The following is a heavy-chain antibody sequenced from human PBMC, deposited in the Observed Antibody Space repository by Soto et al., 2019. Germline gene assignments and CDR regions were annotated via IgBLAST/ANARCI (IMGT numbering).Heavy chain of an antibody. CDR2: VYQSGST. CDR3: ARGARGQFDS. V-gene: IGHV4-30-2*01. Sequence: QLQLQESGSGLVKPSQTLSLTCAVSGYSISSGGYSWSWIRQPPGEGLEWIGYVYQSGSTYYNPSLESRVTISVDRSKNQFSLKVTSGTAADTAVYYCARGARGQFDSWGQGTLVTVSS. J-gene: IGHJ4*02. D-gene: IGHD3-16*01. CDR1: GYSISSGGYS.